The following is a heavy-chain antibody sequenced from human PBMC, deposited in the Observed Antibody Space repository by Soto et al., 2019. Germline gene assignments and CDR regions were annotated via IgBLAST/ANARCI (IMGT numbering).Heavy chain of an antibody. V-gene: IGHV1-58*01. J-gene: IGHJ6*02. D-gene: IGHD3-22*01. Sequence: ASVKVSCKASGFTFTSSAVQWVRQARGQRLEWIGWIVVGSGNTNYAQKFQERVTITRDMSTSTAYMELSSLRSEDTAVYYCAAGPAWGSSGYYYYYGMDVWGQGTTVTVSS. CDR1: GFTFTSSA. CDR2: IVVGSGNT. CDR3: AAGPAWGSSGYYYYYGMDV.